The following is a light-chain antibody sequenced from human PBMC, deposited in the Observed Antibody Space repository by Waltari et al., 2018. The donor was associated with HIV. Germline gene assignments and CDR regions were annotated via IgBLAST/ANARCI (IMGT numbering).Light chain of an antibody. Sequence: QSVLAQPPSASGTPGQRVTISCSGSTSNIGGNTVSWYQQLPGTAPKLLIYSNNGRPSGVPDRLSGSPSGTSASLVISGLQSEDEADYYCAAWDDSLKGGAFGTGTKVTVL. J-gene: IGLJ1*01. V-gene: IGLV1-44*01. CDR3: AAWDDSLKGGA. CDR1: TSNIGGNT. CDR2: SNN.